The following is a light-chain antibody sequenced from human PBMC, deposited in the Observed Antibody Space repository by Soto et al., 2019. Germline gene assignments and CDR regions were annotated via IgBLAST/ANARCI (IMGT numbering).Light chain of an antibody. J-gene: IGKJ2*01. CDR2: RVS. V-gene: IGKV2-30*01. Sequence: VVMTQSPLSLAVTLGQPASISCRSSGSLVFSDGSTIWNWFHQRPGQSPRRLIYRVSSRESGVPDRFGVSGSGPDFTLQISRVEAEDVGIYYCMQGTHWPYFFGQRTKL. CDR3: MQGTHWPYF. CDR1: GSLVFSDGSTI.